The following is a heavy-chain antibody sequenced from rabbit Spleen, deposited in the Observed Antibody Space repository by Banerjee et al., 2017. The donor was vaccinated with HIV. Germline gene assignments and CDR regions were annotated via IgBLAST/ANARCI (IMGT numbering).Heavy chain of an antibody. CDR1: GIDFSRGYD. CDR2: IFTGNVKT. Sequence: QQLVESGGGLVKPGASLTLTCKASGIDFSRGYDMYWVRLAPGKGLEWIGCIFTGNVKTYYASWAKGRFTISKTSSTTVTLQMTSLTVADTATYFCARNYVNVFDPWGPGTLVTVS. J-gene: IGHJ2*01. CDR3: ARNYVNVFDP. V-gene: IGHV1S40*01. D-gene: IGHD1-1*01.